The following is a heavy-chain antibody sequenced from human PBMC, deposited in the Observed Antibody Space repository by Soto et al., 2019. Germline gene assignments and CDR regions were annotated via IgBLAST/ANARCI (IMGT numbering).Heavy chain of an antibody. CDR3: ARHEATYYNFYGMDV. Sequence: ESLKISCESHGYSFTTYWITWVLQKPGKGLEWVGSFHPGESDTRYSPSFQGQVTISADRSLATAYLQWSSLQAADTAIYYCARHEATYYNFYGMDVWGQGTTVTVSS. CDR2: FHPGESDT. V-gene: IGHV5-51*01. CDR1: GYSFTTYW. J-gene: IGHJ6*02.